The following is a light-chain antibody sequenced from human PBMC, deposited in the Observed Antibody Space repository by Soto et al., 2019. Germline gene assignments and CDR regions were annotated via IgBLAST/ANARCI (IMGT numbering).Light chain of an antibody. CDR2: GVT. V-gene: IGLV2-8*01. J-gene: IGLJ1*01. CDR1: SSHVGGYNY. Sequence: QSALTQPPSASGSPGQSVTISCTGTSSHVGGYNYVSWYQQHPGKAPKLMIYGVTKRPSGVPDRFSGSKSGNTASLTVSGLQAEDEAYYYCSSYAGSNNYVFGTGTKLTVL. CDR3: SSYAGSNNYV.